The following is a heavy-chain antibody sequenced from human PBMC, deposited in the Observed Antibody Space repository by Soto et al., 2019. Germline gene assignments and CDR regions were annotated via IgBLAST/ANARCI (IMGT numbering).Heavy chain of an antibody. CDR2: IYYSGST. CDR1: GGSISSGDYY. V-gene: IGHV4-61*08. CDR3: ARDCKLSSSNYYYYGMDV. J-gene: IGHJ6*02. D-gene: IGHD6-6*01. Sequence: PSETLSLTCTVSGGSISSGDYYWSWIRQPPGKGLEWIGYIYYSGSTNYNPSLKSRVTISVDTSKNQFSLKLSSVTAADTAVYYCARDCKLSSSNYYYYGMDVWGQGTTVTVSS.